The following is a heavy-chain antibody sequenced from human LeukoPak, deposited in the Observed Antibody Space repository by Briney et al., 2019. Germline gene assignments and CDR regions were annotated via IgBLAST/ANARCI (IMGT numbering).Heavy chain of an antibody. J-gene: IGHJ4*02. Sequence: GGSLRLSCAASGFTFSIYSMNWARQAPGKGLEWVSYISSSSSTIYYADSVKGRFTISRDNAKNSLYLQMNSLRAEDTAVYSCARGTMYGSSSYIIDYWGQGTLVTVSS. V-gene: IGHV3-48*01. D-gene: IGHD6-6*01. CDR2: ISSSSSTI. CDR1: GFTFSIYS. CDR3: ARGTMYGSSSYIIDY.